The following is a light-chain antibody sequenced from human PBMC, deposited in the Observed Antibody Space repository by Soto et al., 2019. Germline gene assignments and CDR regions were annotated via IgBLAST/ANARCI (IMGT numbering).Light chain of an antibody. J-gene: IGLJ3*02. CDR2: EVS. Sequence: QSVLTQPPSVSGSPGQSVTISCTGTRSDVGGYARVSWYQQPPGTAPKLMIYEVSHRPSGVPDRFSGSKSANTASLTISGLQAEDEADYYCCSYTSSNTLVFGGGTKVTVL. V-gene: IGLV2-18*02. CDR1: RSDVGGYAR. CDR3: CSYTSSNTLV.